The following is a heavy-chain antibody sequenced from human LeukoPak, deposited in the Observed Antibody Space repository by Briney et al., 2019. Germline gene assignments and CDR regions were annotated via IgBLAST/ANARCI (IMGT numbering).Heavy chain of an antibody. CDR2: IQQDGSEK. CDR1: GFTFRSHW. Sequence: PGGSLRLSCAASGFTFRSHWLTWARQAPGKGLEWVANIQQDGSEKYYVDSVKGRFIISRDNAKNSLYLQMNSLRAEDTAVYYCARVRKLRTRGVMDPLDYWGQGTLVTVSS. V-gene: IGHV3-7*01. J-gene: IGHJ4*02. CDR3: ARVRKLRTRGVMDPLDY. D-gene: IGHD3-10*01.